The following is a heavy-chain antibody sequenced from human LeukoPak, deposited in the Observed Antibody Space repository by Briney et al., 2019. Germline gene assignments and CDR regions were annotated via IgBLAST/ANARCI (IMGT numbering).Heavy chain of an antibody. CDR2: IYNSGST. CDR3: ARSAIDAFDI. D-gene: IGHD6-25*01. V-gene: IGHV4-61*08. CDR1: GGSISSGGYY. J-gene: IGHJ3*02. Sequence: SETLSLTCTVSGGSISSGGYYWSWIRQHPGKGLEWIGYIYNSGSTNYNPSLKSRVSVSVDTSKNQFSLKLSSVTAADTAVYYCARSAIDAFDIWGQGTMVTVSS.